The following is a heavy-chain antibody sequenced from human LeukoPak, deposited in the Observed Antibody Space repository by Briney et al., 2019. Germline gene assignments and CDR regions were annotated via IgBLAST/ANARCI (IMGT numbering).Heavy chain of an antibody. D-gene: IGHD1-26*01. J-gene: IGHJ4*02. Sequence: GGSLRLSCAASGFTFSSYSMNWVRQAPGEGLEWVSSISSSSSYIYYADSVKGRFTISRDNAKNSLYLQMNSLRAEDTAVYYCARALGSYTAFDYWGQGTLVTVSS. CDR2: ISSSSSYI. CDR3: ARALGSYTAFDY. CDR1: GFTFSSYS. V-gene: IGHV3-21*01.